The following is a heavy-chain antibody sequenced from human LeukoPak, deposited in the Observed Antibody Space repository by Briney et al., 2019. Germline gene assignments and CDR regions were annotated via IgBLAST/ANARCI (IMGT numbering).Heavy chain of an antibody. V-gene: IGHV4-38-2*02. Sequence: SETLSLTCTVSGYSMSSGYYWGWIRTPPGKGLQWIGSIFNSGNSYYNPSLKSRDTISVDTSKNQFSLKLSSVTASDTAFYYCAREMLNGSGYFDYWGQGTLVTVSS. CDR2: IFNSGNS. CDR3: AREMLNGSGYFDY. CDR1: GYSMSSGYY. D-gene: IGHD3-3*01. J-gene: IGHJ4*02.